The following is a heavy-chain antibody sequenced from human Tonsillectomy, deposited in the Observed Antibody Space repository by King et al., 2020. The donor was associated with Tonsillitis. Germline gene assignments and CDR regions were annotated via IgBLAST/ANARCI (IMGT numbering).Heavy chain of an antibody. Sequence: QVQLVESGGGVVQPGRSLRLSCAASGFTFSSYAMHWVRQAPGKGLGWVAVISYVGSNKYYADSVKGRFTISRDNSKNTLYLQMNSLRAEDTAVYYCARDLRSDLYGMDVWGQGTTVTVSS. CDR3: ARDLRSDLYGMDV. J-gene: IGHJ6*02. V-gene: IGHV3-30-3*01. D-gene: IGHD3-3*01. CDR2: ISYVGSNK. CDR1: GFTFSSYA.